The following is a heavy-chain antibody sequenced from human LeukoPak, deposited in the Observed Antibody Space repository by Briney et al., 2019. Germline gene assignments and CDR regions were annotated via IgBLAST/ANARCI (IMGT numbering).Heavy chain of an antibody. CDR3: AREYSSSWYEGLQH. Sequence: ASVKVSCKASGYTFTKYGITWVRQAPGQGLEWMGWISTYNGNTNYAQKLQGRVTMTTDTSTSTAYMELRSLRSDDTAVYYCAREYSSSWYEGLQHWGQGTLVTVSS. J-gene: IGHJ1*01. CDR1: GYTFTKYG. CDR2: ISTYNGNT. V-gene: IGHV1-18*01. D-gene: IGHD6-13*01.